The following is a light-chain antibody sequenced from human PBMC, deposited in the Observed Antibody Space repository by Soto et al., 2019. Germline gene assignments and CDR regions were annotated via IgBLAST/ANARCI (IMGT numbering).Light chain of an antibody. CDR2: GTS. CDR3: QQYDSFPLIA. Sequence: EIVLTQYPGTLSLSPGERATLSCRASQTVSSAYLGWYQQKPGQAPRLLIYGTSSRATGIPDRFSGSGSGTDFTISNSRVEREDFGGYYCQQYDSFPLIAFGQVTRLEIK. J-gene: IGKJ5*01. V-gene: IGKV3-20*01. CDR1: QTVSSAY.